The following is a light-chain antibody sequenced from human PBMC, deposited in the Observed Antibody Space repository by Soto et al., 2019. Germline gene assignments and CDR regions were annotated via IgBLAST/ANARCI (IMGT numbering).Light chain of an antibody. Sequence: QSVLTQPPSVSAAPGQRVTISCTGSSSNIGAGYEAHWYQQVPGTAPKLLIYENNNRPSGVPDRFSGSKSGTSASLAITGPQAEDEAEYYCQSYDSSLSGYVFGTGTKLTVL. CDR2: ENN. CDR1: SSNIGAGYE. CDR3: QSYDSSLSGYV. J-gene: IGLJ1*01. V-gene: IGLV1-40*01.